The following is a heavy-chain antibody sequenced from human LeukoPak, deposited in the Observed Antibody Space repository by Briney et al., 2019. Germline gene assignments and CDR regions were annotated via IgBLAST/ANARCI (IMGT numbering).Heavy chain of an antibody. V-gene: IGHV1-69*04. Sequence: SVKVSCRASGGTFSSCAISWVRQAPGQGLEWMGRIIPILGIANYAQKFQGRVTITADKSTSTAYMELSSLRSEDTAVYYCARHDPGYSSSWMADYWGQGTLVTVSS. J-gene: IGHJ4*02. CDR2: IIPILGIA. D-gene: IGHD6-13*01. CDR1: GGTFSSCA. CDR3: ARHDPGYSSSWMADY.